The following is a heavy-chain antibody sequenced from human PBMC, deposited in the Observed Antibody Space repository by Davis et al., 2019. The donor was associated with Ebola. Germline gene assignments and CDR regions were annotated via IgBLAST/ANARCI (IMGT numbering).Heavy chain of an antibody. Sequence: PSETLSLTCAVSGGSISSSNWWRWVRQPPGKGLEWIGEIYHSGSTNYNPSLKSRVTISVDKSKNQFSLKLSSVTAADTAVYYCARWGDFWSGYGPGYWGQGTLVTVSS. CDR1: GGSISSSNW. CDR2: IYHSGST. D-gene: IGHD3-3*01. V-gene: IGHV4-4*02. CDR3: ARWGDFWSGYGPGY. J-gene: IGHJ4*02.